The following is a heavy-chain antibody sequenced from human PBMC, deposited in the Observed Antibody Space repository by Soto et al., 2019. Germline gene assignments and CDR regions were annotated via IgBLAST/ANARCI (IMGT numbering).Heavy chain of an antibody. Sequence: GRLVESGGGVVQPGSSLRLSCAASGFTFISYAMHWVRQAPGKGLEWVAVISYDGSNKYYADSVKGRFTISRDNSKTTLYLQMNSLRPEDTAVYYCARVPSSSGRAHFDYWGPGTLVTVSS. D-gene: IGHD2-15*01. J-gene: IGHJ4*02. CDR3: ARVPSSSGRAHFDY. V-gene: IGHV3-30-3*01. CDR2: ISYDGSNK. CDR1: GFTFISYA.